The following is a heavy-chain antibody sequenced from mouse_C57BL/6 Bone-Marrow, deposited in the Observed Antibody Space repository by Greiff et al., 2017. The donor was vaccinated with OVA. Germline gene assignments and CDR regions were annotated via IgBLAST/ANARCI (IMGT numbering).Heavy chain of an antibody. J-gene: IGHJ1*03. V-gene: IGHV1-26*01. CDR1: GYTFTDYY. CDR3: ARYAPITTVPYWYFDV. CDR2: INPNNGGT. Sequence: EVQLQQSGPELVKPGASVKISCKASGYTFTDYYMNWVKQSHGKSLEWIGDINPNNGGTSYNQKFKGKATLTVDKSSSTAYMELRSLTSEDSAVYYCARYAPITTVPYWYFDVWGTGTTVTVSS. D-gene: IGHD1-1*01.